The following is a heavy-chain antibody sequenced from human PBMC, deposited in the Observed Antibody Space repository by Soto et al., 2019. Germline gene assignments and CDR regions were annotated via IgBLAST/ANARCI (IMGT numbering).Heavy chain of an antibody. CDR2: IIPIFGTA. J-gene: IGHJ4*02. V-gene: IGHV1-69*13. Sequence: SVKVSWKASGGTFRSYAISWVRQAPGQGLEWMGGIIPIFGTANYAQKFQGRVTITADESTSTAYMELSSLRSEDTAVYYCAREKREYCGGDCYSAYFDYWGQGTLVTVSS. D-gene: IGHD2-21*02. CDR3: AREKREYCGGDCYSAYFDY. CDR1: GGTFRSYA.